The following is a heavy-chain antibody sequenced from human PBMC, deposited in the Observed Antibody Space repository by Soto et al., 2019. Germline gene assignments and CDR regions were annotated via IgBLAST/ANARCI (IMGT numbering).Heavy chain of an antibody. D-gene: IGHD6-19*01. CDR2: ISYDGSNK. Sequence: QVQLVESGGGVVQPGRSLRLSCAASGFTFSSYGMHWVRQAPGKGLEWVAVISYDGSNKYYADSVKGRFTISRDNSNNTLYLQMYSLRAEDTAVYYCAKVVRQWLLRYYYGMDVWGQGTTVTVSS. V-gene: IGHV3-30*18. CDR1: GFTFSSYG. CDR3: AKVVRQWLLRYYYGMDV. J-gene: IGHJ6*02.